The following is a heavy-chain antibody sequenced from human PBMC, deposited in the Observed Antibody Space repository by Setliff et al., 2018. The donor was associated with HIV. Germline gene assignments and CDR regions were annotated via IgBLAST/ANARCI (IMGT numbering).Heavy chain of an antibody. CDR2: MSTGGDIK. Sequence: PGGSLRLSCAATGFTFSSYVLHWVRQDPGKGLEWVAVMSTGGDIKIYADSVKGRFTISRDNSRNTLFLQMNNRRPEDTATYYCVRDPIEGSPDYFDYWGQGALVTVSS. CDR1: GFTFSSYV. J-gene: IGHJ4*02. CDR3: VRDPIEGSPDYFDY. D-gene: IGHD1-26*01. V-gene: IGHV3-30-3*01.